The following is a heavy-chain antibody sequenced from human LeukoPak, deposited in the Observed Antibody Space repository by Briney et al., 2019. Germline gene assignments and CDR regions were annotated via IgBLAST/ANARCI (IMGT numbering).Heavy chain of an antibody. J-gene: IGHJ4*02. V-gene: IGHV1-69-2*01. CDR2: VDPEDGET. CDR1: GYTFTASY. Sequence: GATVKISCKASGYTFTASYMYWVQQAPGKGLEWMGRVDPEDGETIYAEKFQGRVTITADTSTDTAYMELSSLRSEDTAVFYCATDQGDWGQGTLVTVSS. CDR3: ATDQGD. D-gene: IGHD3-16*01.